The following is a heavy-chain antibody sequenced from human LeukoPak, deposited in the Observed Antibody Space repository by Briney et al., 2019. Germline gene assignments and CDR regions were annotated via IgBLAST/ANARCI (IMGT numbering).Heavy chain of an antibody. D-gene: IGHD5-18*01. Sequence: SGPTLVNPTQTLTLTSTFSGFSLTTSGVGVGWIRQPPGKALEWLALIYWTDDKRYSPSLKTRPTINKNDTKNAVVLTMAHMYPVDTATYFCAHRGAGPAMEGAAFDIWGQGTLVTVSS. J-gene: IGHJ3*02. CDR2: IYWTDDK. V-gene: IGHV2-5*01. CDR1: GFSLTTSGVG. CDR3: AHRGAGPAMEGAAFDI.